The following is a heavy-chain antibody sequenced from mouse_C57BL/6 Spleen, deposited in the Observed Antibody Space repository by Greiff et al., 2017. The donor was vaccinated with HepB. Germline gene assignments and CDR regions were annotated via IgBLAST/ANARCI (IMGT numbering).Heavy chain of an antibody. Sequence: VQLQHPGAELVKPGASVKLSCKASGYTFTSYWMQWVKQRPGQGLEWIGEIDPSDSYTNYNQKFKGKATLTVDTSSSTAYMQLSSLTSEDSAVYYCANPYFDYWGQGTTLTVSS. CDR1: GYTFTSYW. V-gene: IGHV1-50*01. CDR2: IDPSDSYT. CDR3: ANPYFDY. J-gene: IGHJ2*01.